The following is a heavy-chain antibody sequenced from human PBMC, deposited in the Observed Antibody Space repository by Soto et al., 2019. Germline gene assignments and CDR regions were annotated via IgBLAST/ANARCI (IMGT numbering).Heavy chain of an antibody. CDR2: IGTVGDT. Sequence: EVNLVESGGGLVRPWGSLRLSCAASGFTFSNSDMHWVRQTTGKVLEWLSVIGTVGDTYYPPSVSSRFTISRENANTSLYLQMGGLRAEDTAVYFCARGTGAQLMYFDLWGRGTLVTGSS. CDR3: ARGTGAQLMYFDL. J-gene: IGHJ2*01. D-gene: IGHD7-27*01. CDR1: GFTFSNSD. V-gene: IGHV3-13*01.